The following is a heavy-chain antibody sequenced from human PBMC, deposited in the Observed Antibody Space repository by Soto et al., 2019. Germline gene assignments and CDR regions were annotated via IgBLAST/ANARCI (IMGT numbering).Heavy chain of an antibody. CDR1: EFSATSNH. V-gene: IGHV3-66*01. CDR3: VKNYGAV. CDR2: LYSGGAT. J-gene: IGHJ6*02. Sequence: EDQLVESGGGLVQPGGSLRLSCAVSEFSATSNHMTWVRQAPGKGLEWVSILYSGGATDYADSVKGRLTISRDNSKNTLHLQMNSLRGEDTAIYYCVKNYGAVWGQGTTVTVSS. D-gene: IGHD3-16*01.